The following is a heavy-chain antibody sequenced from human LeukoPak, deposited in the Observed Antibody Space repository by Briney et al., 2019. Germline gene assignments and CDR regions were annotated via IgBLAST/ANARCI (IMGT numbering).Heavy chain of an antibody. CDR2: INPNSGGT. CDR3: ARDRGYSSGPDPNWFDP. J-gene: IGHJ5*02. Sequence: ASAKVSCKASGYTFTGYYMHWVRQAPGQGLEWMGWINPNSGGTNYAQKFQGRVTMTRDTSISTAYMELSRLRSDDTAVYYCARDRGYSSGPDPNWFDPWGQGTLVTVSS. D-gene: IGHD6-19*01. CDR1: GYTFTGYY. V-gene: IGHV1-2*02.